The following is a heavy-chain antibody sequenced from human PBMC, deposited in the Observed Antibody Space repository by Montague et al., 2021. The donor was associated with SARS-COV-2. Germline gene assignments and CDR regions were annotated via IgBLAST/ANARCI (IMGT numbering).Heavy chain of an antibody. CDR2: IYYSGTT. CDR3: ARQVTGTTVHYCYCGKDP. V-gene: IGHV4-39*01. J-gene: IGHJ5*02. Sequence: SETLSLTCTVSGGSISSSSYYWGWIRQPPGKGLEWIGSIYYSGTTYYNPSLKSRVTISVDTSKNQFSLKLSSVTAADTAVYYCARQVTGTTVHYCYCGKDPWGQGTPVTVSS. D-gene: IGHD1-20*01. CDR1: GGSISSSSYY.